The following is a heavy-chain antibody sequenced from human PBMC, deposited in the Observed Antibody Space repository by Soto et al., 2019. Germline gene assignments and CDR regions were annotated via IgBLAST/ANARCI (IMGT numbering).Heavy chain of an antibody. CDR1: GGSFSGYY. J-gene: IGHJ3*02. D-gene: IGHD3-9*01. CDR2: INHSGST. CDR3: ARGGLRYFDWLLYHDAFEI. Sequence: PSETLSLTCAVYGGSFSGYYWSWIRQPPGTGLEWIGEINHSGSTNYNPSLKSRVTISVDTSKNQFSLKLISVTASDTAVYYCARGGLRYFDWLLYHDAFEIWGQGTMVTVSS. V-gene: IGHV4-34*01.